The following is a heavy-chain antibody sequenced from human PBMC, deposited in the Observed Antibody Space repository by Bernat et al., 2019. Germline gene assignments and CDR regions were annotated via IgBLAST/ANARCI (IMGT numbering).Heavy chain of an antibody. D-gene: IGHD1-26*01. CDR2: IFWDDGK. CDR1: GFSLSTSEVG. V-gene: IGHV2-5*02. CDR3: AHRLDGYYNN. J-gene: IGHJ4*02. Sequence: QITLKESGPTLVKPTQTLTLTCTLSGFSLSTSEVGVAWIRQPPGKALEWLALIFWDDGKRFSPSLKSRLTITRDTSKNQVVLTMTNMDPVDTATYYCAHRLDGYYNNWGQGTLVTVSS.